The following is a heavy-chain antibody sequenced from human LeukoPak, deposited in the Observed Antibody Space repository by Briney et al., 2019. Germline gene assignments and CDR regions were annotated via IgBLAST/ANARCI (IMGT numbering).Heavy chain of an antibody. CDR1: GFTFSSSA. V-gene: IGHV3-21*01. CDR3: AREDATAGSRY. CDR2: ISSSSSYI. Sequence: PGGSLRLSCAASGFTFSSSAMTWVRQAPGKGLEWVSSISSSSSYIYYADSVKGRFTISRDNAKNSLYLQMHSLRAEDTAVYYCAREDATAGSRYWGQGTLVTVSS. J-gene: IGHJ4*02. D-gene: IGHD6-13*01.